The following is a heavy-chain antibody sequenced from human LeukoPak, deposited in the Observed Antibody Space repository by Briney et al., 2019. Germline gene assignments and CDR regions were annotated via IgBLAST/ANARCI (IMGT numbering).Heavy chain of an antibody. V-gene: IGHV3-72*01. CDR1: GFTFSDHY. D-gene: IGHD1-26*01. Sequence: GGSLRLSCAASGFTFSDHYMDWVRQAPGKGLEWVGRTRNKANSYTTEYAASVKGRFTISRDDSKSSLYLQMNSLKTEDTAVYYCARVGSGSSDDYWGQGTLVTVSS. CDR2: TRNKANSYTT. CDR3: ARVGSGSSDDY. J-gene: IGHJ4*02.